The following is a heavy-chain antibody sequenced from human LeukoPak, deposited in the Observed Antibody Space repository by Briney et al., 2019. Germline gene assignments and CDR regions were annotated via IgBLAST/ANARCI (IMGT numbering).Heavy chain of an antibody. V-gene: IGHV4-39*01. CDR2: IYYSGST. J-gene: IGHJ2*01. Sequence: SETLSLTCTVSGGSISSSSYYWGWIRQPPGKGLEWIGSIYYSGSTYYNPSLKSRVTISVDTSKNQFSLKLSSVTAADTAVYYCARPLYWYFDLWGRGTLVTVSS. CDR1: GGSISSSSYY. CDR3: ARPLYWYFDL.